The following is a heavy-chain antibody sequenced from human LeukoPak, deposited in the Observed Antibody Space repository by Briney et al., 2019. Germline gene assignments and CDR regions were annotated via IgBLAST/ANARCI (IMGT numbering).Heavy chain of an antibody. CDR2: ISGSGART. CDR1: GFTFSNYA. D-gene: IGHD5-18*01. V-gene: IGHV3-23*01. J-gene: IGHJ3*02. Sequence: GGSLRLSCAASGFTFSNYAMSWVRQAPGKGLEWVSAISGSGARTYYADSVKGRFTISRDNSNNTLYLQMNSPRAEDTAIYYCAKVGYSYGDAFDIWGQGAMVTVSS. CDR3: AKVGYSYGDAFDI.